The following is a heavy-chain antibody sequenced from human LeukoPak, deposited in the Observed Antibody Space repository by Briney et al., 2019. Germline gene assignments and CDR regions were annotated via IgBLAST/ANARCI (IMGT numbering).Heavy chain of an antibody. Sequence: PGGSLRLSCAASGFTFSSYVMSWVRQAPGKGLEWVSAISGSGGSTYYADSVKGRFTISKDNSKNTLYLQMNSLRAEDTAVYYCAKLPGSSGWHGFYYFDYWGQGTLVTVSS. CDR3: AKLPGSSGWHGFYYFDY. J-gene: IGHJ4*02. CDR1: GFTFSSYV. V-gene: IGHV3-23*01. D-gene: IGHD6-19*01. CDR2: ISGSGGST.